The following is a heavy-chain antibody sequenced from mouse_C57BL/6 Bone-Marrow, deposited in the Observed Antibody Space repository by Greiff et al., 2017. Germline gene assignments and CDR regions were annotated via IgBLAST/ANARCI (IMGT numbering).Heavy chain of an antibody. Sequence: EVKLMESGPGLVKPSQSLSLTCSVTGYSITSGYYWNWIRQFPGNKLEWMGYISYDGSNNYNPSLKNRISITGDTSKNQFFLKLNSVTTEDTATYYCARGDYDYDAWFAYWGQGTLVTVSA. CDR2: ISYDGSN. V-gene: IGHV3-6*01. D-gene: IGHD2-4*01. J-gene: IGHJ3*01. CDR1: GYSITSGYY. CDR3: ARGDYDYDAWFAY.